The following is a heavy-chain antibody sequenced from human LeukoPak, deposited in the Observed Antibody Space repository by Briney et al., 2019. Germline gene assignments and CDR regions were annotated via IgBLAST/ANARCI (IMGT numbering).Heavy chain of an antibody. D-gene: IGHD3-3*01. CDR3: ARMLSVDFWSGYYDGVWFDP. J-gene: IGHJ5*02. Sequence: GASVKVSCKASGYTFTSYGISWVRQAPGQGLEWMGGIIPIFGTANYAQKLQGRVTMTTDTSTSTAYMELRSLRSDDTAVYYCARMLSVDFWSGYYDGVWFDPWGQGTLVTVSS. CDR2: IIPIFGTA. V-gene: IGHV1-18*01. CDR1: GYTFTSYG.